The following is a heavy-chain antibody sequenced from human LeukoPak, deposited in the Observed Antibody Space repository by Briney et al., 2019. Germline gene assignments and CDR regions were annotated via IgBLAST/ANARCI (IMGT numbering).Heavy chain of an antibody. CDR1: GFTFGTYA. D-gene: IGHD2-15*01. CDR2: MWSDGDNR. Sequence: GGSLRLSCAASGFTFGTYAMHWVRQAPGKGLEWVAVMWSDGDNRYYADSVKGRFTISRDNSKNTLYLEMNSLRAEDTAVYYCVSDRCSSGSCRLFDYWGQGALVTVSS. CDR3: VSDRCSSGSCRLFDY. J-gene: IGHJ4*02. V-gene: IGHV3-33*01.